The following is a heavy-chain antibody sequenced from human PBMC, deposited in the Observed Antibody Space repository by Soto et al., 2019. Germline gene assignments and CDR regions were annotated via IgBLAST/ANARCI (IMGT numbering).Heavy chain of an antibody. CDR1: GASISSYF. Sequence: SETLSLTCTVSGASISSYFWTWIRQPAGKGLDWIGRISTSGTTNYNPSLKSRVTMSVDTSKNHFSLNMSSVTAADTAVYYCAREAGTERWCDNWGQGTPVTV. J-gene: IGHJ5*02. CDR3: AREAGTERWCDN. V-gene: IGHV4-4*07. D-gene: IGHD6-19*01. CDR2: ISTSGTT.